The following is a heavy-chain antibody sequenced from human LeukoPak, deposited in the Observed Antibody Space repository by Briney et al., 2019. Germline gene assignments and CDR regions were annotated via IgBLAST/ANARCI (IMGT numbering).Heavy chain of an antibody. D-gene: IGHD3-9*01. CDR3: ARDIGNLRYFDWLPIYPDY. CDR2: ISAYNGNT. J-gene: IGHJ4*02. CDR1: GYTFTSYG. V-gene: IGHV1-18*01. Sequence: GASVKVSCKASGYTFTSYGISWVRQAPGQGLEWMGWISAYNGNTNYAQKLQGRVTMTTDTSTSTAYMELRSLRSDDTAVYYCARDIGNLRYFDWLPIYPDYWGQGTLVTVSS.